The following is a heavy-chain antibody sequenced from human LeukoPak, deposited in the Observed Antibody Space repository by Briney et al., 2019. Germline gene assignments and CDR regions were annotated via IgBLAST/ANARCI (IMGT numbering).Heavy chain of an antibody. J-gene: IGHJ4*02. V-gene: IGHV5-51*01. CDR2: LYPGDSDT. D-gene: IGHD5-12*01. CDR3: ARLYGYSGYDYVIADY. Sequence: GESLKISCKSSGYSITSYWIAWLRQMPGKVLEWMEVLYPGDSDTRYSPSFQGQVTISADKSISTAYLQWRSLKASDTDMYYCARLYGYSGYDYVIADYWGQGTLVTVSS. CDR1: GYSITSYW.